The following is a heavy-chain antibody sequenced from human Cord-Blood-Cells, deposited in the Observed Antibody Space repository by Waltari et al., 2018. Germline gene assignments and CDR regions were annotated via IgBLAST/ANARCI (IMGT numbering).Heavy chain of an antibody. V-gene: IGHV3-30*18. J-gene: IGHJ4*02. CDR2: ISYDGSNK. Sequence: QVQLVESGGGVVQPGRSLRLSCAASGFTFSSYGMPWVRQAPGKGLEWVAVISYDGSNKYYADSVKGRFTIARDNSKNTLYLQMNSLRAEDTAVYYCAKDKGIAVAGLFDYWGQGTLVTVSS. CDR1: GFTFSSYG. CDR3: AKDKGIAVAGLFDY. D-gene: IGHD6-19*01.